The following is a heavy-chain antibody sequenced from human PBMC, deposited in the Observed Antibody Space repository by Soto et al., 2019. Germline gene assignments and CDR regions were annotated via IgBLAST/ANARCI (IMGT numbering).Heavy chain of an antibody. CDR3: ARSGRLLTPLGESDAFDI. CDR2: IIPIFGTA. V-gene: IGHV1-69*12. D-gene: IGHD2-15*01. J-gene: IGHJ3*02. Sequence: QVQLVQSGAEVKKPGSSVKVSCKASGGTFSSYAISWVRQAPGQGLEWMGGIIPIFGTANYAQKFQGRVTITADESTSTAYMELSSLRSEDTAVYYCARSGRLLTPLGESDAFDIWGQGTMVTVSS. CDR1: GGTFSSYA.